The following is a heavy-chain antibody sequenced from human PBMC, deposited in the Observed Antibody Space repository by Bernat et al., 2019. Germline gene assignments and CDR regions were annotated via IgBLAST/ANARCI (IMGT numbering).Heavy chain of an antibody. CDR3: ARVSYDSSGYYWYYFDY. J-gene: IGHJ4*02. CDR2: IYYSGST. D-gene: IGHD3-22*01. Sequence: QVQLQESGPGLVKPSETLSLTCTVSGGSISSYYWSWIRQPPGKGLEWIGYIYYSGSTNYNPYLKSRVTISVDTSKNQFSLKLSSVTAADTAVYYCARVSYDSSGYYWYYFDYWGQGTLVTVSS. CDR1: GGSISSYY. V-gene: IGHV4-59*01.